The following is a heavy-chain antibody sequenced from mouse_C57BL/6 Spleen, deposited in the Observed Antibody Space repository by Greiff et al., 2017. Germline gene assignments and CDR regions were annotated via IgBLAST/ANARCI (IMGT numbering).Heavy chain of an antibody. J-gene: IGHJ2*01. CDR1: GYTFTDYE. CDR2: IDPETGGT. D-gene: IGHD1-1*01. CDR3: TRLYYYGSSYLYYFDY. Sequence: VQLQESGAELVRPGASVTLSCKASGYTFTDYEMHWVKQTPVHGLEWIGAIDPETGGTAYNQKFKGKAILTADKSSSTAYMELRSLTSEDSAVYYCTRLYYYGSSYLYYFDYWGQGTTLTVSS. V-gene: IGHV1-15*01.